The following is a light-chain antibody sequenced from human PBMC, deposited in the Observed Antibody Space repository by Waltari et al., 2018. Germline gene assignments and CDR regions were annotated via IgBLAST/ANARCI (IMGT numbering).Light chain of an antibody. CDR1: NLAYKT. V-gene: IGLV3-21*04. Sequence: SFVLTQPPSVSVAPGETARITCGGNNLAYKTVHWYQQKPGQTPVLVIYYDTDRPSGIPERFSGSNSQNTATLTISRVEAEDEADYYCQVWDRSSHQRGVFGGGTKLTVL. CDR2: YDT. J-gene: IGLJ3*02. CDR3: QVWDRSSHQRGV.